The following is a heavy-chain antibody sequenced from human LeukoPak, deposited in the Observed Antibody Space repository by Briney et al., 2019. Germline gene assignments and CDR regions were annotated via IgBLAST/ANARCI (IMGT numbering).Heavy chain of an antibody. J-gene: IGHJ4*02. Sequence: PSETLSLTCSVSGGSIRSYYWSWIRQPPGKGLEWVGYIYYSGSTNYNPSLKSRVTISVDASKNQFSLKLSSVTAADTAVYYCARVSGPGYDILTGYSYFDYWGQGTLGTVSS. D-gene: IGHD3-9*01. V-gene: IGHV4-59*01. CDR2: IYYSGST. CDR1: GGSIRSYY. CDR3: ARVSGPGYDILTGYSYFDY.